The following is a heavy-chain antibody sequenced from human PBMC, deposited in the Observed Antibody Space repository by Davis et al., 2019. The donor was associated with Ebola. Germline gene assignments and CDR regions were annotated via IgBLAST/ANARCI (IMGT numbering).Heavy chain of an antibody. CDR2: IYYSGST. V-gene: IGHV4-59*08. D-gene: IGHD1-7*01. Sequence: PSETLSLTCTVSGGSISSYYWSWIRQPPGKGLEWIGYIYYSGSTNYNPSLKSRVTISVDTSKNQFSLKLSSVTAADAAVYYCARHRGTGTPTYYYYGMDVWGQGTTVTVSS. CDR3: ARHRGTGTPTYYYYGMDV. J-gene: IGHJ6*02. CDR1: GGSISSYY.